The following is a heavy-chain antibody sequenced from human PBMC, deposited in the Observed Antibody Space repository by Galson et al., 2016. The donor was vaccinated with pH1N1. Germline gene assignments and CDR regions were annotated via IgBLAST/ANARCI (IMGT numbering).Heavy chain of an antibody. CDR2: IYYRGTT. J-gene: IGHJ4*02. V-gene: IGHV4-59*01. D-gene: IGHD2-21*02. Sequence: SETLSLTCTVSGDSINRNYWSWIRQPPGKGLEWIGYIYYRGTTSYNPSLKSRITISVDSSQGQFSLKLTSVTAADTAVYYCARGGGDLDSWGQGTLVTVSS. CDR1: GDSINRNY. CDR3: ARGGGDLDS.